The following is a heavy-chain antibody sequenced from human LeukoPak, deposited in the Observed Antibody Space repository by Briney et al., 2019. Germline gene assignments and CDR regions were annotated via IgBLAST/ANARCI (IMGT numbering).Heavy chain of an antibody. CDR3: ARGGSYLSAFDI. Sequence: GRSLRLSCAASGFTFSSYVMHWVRQAPGKGLEWVAFISYGGSNKYYADSVKGRFTISRDNSKNTLYLQMNSLRAEDTAVYYCARGGSYLSAFDIWGQGTMVTVSS. CDR1: GFTFSSYV. J-gene: IGHJ3*02. V-gene: IGHV3-30*03. D-gene: IGHD1-26*01. CDR2: ISYGGSNK.